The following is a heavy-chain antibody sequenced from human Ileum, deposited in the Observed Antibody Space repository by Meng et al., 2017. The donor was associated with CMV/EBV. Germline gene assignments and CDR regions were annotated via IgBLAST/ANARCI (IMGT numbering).Heavy chain of an antibody. CDR1: GGSFSGYY. D-gene: IGHD5/OR15-5a*01. V-gene: IGHV4-34*01. J-gene: IGHJ6*02. CDR2: INHSGST. CDR3: ARGPVVSVTCLTNYYYYYGMDV. Sequence: SQTLSLTCAVYGGSFSGYYWSWIRQPPGKGLEWIGEINHSGSTNYNPSLKSRVTISVDTSKNQFSLKLSSVTAADTAVYYCARGPVVSVTCLTNYYYYYGMDVWGQGTTVTVSS.